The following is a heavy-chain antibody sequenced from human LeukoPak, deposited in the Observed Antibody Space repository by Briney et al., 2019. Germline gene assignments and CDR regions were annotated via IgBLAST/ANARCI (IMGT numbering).Heavy chain of an antibody. D-gene: IGHD3-22*01. CDR2: IYTSGST. CDR1: GGSISSGSYY. V-gene: IGHV4-61*02. Sequence: SETLSLTCTVSGGSISSGSYYWSWIRQPAGKGLEWIGRIYTSGSTNYNPSLKSRVTISVDTSKNQFSLKLSSVTAADTAVYYCAREGRYYDSSGYYLPHYYYYMDVWGKGTTVSISS. CDR3: AREGRYYDSSGYYLPHYYYYMDV. J-gene: IGHJ6*03.